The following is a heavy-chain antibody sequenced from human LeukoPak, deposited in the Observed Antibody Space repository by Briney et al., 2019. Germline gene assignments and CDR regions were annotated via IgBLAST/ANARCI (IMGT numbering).Heavy chain of an antibody. CDR3: ARWEGYSYGYFDY. CDR2: INHSGST. J-gene: IGHJ4*02. CDR1: GGSFSGYY. D-gene: IGHD5-18*01. Sequence: NPSETLSLTCAVYGGSFSGYYWSWIRQPPGKGLEWIAEINHSGSTNYNPSLKSRVTISVDTSKNQFSLKLSSVTAADTAVYYCARWEGYSYGYFDYWGQGTLVTVS. V-gene: IGHV4-34*01.